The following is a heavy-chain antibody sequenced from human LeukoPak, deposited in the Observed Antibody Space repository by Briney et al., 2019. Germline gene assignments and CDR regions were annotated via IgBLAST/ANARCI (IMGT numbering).Heavy chain of an antibody. CDR2: ISSSSSYI. D-gene: IGHD1-26*01. V-gene: IGHV3-21*01. J-gene: IGHJ4*02. Sequence: NPGGSLRLSCAASGFTFSSYSMNWVRQAPGKGLEWVSSISSSSSYIYYADSVKGRFTISRDNAKNSLYLQMNSLRAEDTAVYYCARDMEGATSWWRTNDYFDYWGQGTLVTVSS. CDR3: ARDMEGATSWWRTNDYFDY. CDR1: GFTFSSYS.